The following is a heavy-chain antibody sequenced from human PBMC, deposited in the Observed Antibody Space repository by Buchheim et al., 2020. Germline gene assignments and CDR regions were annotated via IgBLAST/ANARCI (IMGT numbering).Heavy chain of an antibody. J-gene: IGHJ4*02. CDR2: ISYDGSNK. Sequence: QVQLVESGGGVVQPGRSPRLSCAASGFTFSSYAMHWVRQAPGKGLEWVAVISYDGSNKYYADSVKGRFTIYRDNSQNKLHLQMNSLRAEDTAVYYCARALAAGYDYVWGSYRYDYFDYWGQGTL. CDR3: ARALAAGYDYVWGSYRYDYFDY. V-gene: IGHV3-30*04. D-gene: IGHD3-16*02. CDR1: GFTFSSYA.